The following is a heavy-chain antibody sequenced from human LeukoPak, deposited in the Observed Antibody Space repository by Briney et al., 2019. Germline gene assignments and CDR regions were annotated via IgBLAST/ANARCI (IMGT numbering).Heavy chain of an antibody. V-gene: IGHV3-13*01. CDR1: GFTFSSYD. Sequence: GGSLRLSCAASGFTFSSYDMHWDRQATGKGLEWVSGIGTAGDIYYPGSVKGRFTISRENAKNSLYLQVNSLRAGDTAVYYCARAGYSSTWYSRYFDLWGRGTLVTVSS. CDR2: IGTAGDI. D-gene: IGHD6-13*01. J-gene: IGHJ2*01. CDR3: ARAGYSSTWYSRYFDL.